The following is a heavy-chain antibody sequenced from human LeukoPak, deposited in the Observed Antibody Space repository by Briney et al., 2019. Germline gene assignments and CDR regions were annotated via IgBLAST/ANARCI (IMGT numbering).Heavy chain of an antibody. D-gene: IGHD4-11*01. CDR1: GGTFSSYA. CDR3: ARGGYSNYPRWDY. V-gene: IGHV1-69*13. CDR2: IIPIFGTA. Sequence: SVKVSCKASGGTFSSYAISWVRQAPGQGLEWMGGIIPIFGTANYAQKFQGRATITADESTSTAYMELSSLRSEDTAVYYRARGGYSNYPRWDYWGQGTLVTVSS. J-gene: IGHJ4*02.